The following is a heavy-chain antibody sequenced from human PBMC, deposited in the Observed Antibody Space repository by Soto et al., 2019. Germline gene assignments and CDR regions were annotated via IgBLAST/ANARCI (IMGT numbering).Heavy chain of an antibody. CDR3: TQSFTPSNVWRAYRHKNHFDN. CDR2: ISGAGDTT. D-gene: IGHD3-16*01. J-gene: IGHJ4*02. CDR1: GFTLSNYG. Sequence: EVRLLESGGGLVQPGGSLRLSCEGSGFTLSNYGMDWVRQAPGKGLEWISFISGAGDTTYYADSVKGRFIISRDNSKNTLYLQMNSLRAEDTAIYYCTQSFTPSNVWRAYRHKNHFDNWGQGALVTVTS. V-gene: IGHV3-23*01.